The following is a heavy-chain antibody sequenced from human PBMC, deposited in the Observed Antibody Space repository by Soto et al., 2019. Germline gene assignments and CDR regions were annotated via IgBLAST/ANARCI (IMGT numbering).Heavy chain of an antibody. CDR3: AREAMYYDFWSGPPFDP. V-gene: IGHV1-46*02. CDR1: GYTFNRYY. Sequence: ASVKVSCKASGYTFNRYYMHWVRQAPGQGLEWMGIINPSGGSTSYAQKFQGRVTMTRDTSTSTVYMELSSLRSEDTAVYYCAREAMYYDFWSGPPFDPWGQGTLVTVPQ. CDR2: INPSGGST. J-gene: IGHJ5*02. D-gene: IGHD3-3*01.